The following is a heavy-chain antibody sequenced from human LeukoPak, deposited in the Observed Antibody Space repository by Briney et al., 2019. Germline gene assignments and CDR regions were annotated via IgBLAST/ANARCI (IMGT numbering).Heavy chain of an antibody. CDR1: GGSISRYY. CDR2: IYNGGKP. CDR3: ARDVPFEY. V-gene: IGHV4-59*01. Sequence: SETLSLTCTVSGGSISRYYWSWIRQPPGKGLEWIGYIYNGGKPNYSPSLKSRVTISVDTSKNQFSLKVSSVTAADTAVYYCARDVPFEYWGQGALVSVSS. J-gene: IGHJ4*02.